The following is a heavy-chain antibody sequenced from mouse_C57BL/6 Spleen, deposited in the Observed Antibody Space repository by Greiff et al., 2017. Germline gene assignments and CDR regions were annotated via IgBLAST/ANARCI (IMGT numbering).Heavy chain of an antibody. CDR1: GYTFTDYY. D-gene: IGHD1-1*01. CDR2: IYPGSGNT. CDR3: ARGYYGSSPYFDV. V-gene: IGHV1-76*01. J-gene: IGHJ1*03. Sequence: VQLQQSGAELVRPGASVKLSCKASGYTFTDYYINWVKQRPGQGLEWIARIYPGSGNTYYNEKFKGKATLTAEKSSSTAYMQLSSLTSEDSAVYFCARGYYGSSPYFDVWGTGTTVTVSS.